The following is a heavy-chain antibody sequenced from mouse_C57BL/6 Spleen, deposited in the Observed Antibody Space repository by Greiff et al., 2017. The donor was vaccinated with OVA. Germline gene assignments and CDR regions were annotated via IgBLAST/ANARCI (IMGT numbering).Heavy chain of an antibody. CDR3: ARFMVTGAMDY. CDR2: IYPGDGDT. D-gene: IGHD2-1*01. CDR1: GYAFSSSW. J-gene: IGHJ4*01. V-gene: IGHV1-82*01. Sequence: QVQLKQSGPELVKPGASVKISCKASGYAFSSSWMNWVKQRPGKGLEWIGRIYPGDGDTNYNGKFKGKATLTADKSSSTAYMQLSSLTSEDSAVYFCARFMVTGAMDYWGQGTSVTVSS.